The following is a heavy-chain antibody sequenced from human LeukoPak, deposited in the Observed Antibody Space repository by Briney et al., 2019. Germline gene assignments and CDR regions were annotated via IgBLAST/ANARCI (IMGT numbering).Heavy chain of an antibody. V-gene: IGHV4-30-2*01. CDR2: IYHSGST. CDR1: GGSISSGGYS. Sequence: SQTLSLTCAVSGGSISSGGYSWSWIRQPPGKGLEWIGYIYHSGSTYYNPSLKSRVTISVDRSKNQFSLKLSSVTAADTAVYYCARSSYYYYFAMDVWGQGTTVTVSS. J-gene: IGHJ6*02. CDR3: ARSSYYYYFAMDV.